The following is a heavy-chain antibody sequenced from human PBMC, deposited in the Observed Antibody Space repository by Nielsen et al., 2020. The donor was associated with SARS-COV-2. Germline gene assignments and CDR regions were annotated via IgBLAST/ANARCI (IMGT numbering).Heavy chain of an antibody. V-gene: IGHV5-51*01. Sequence: GESLKISCKGSGYSFTSYWIGWVRQMPGKGLEWMGIIYPGDSDTRYSPSSQGQVTISADKSISTAYLQWSSLKASDTAMYYCARLYAYTQSIAVAETGYYYYMDVWGKGTTVTVSS. CDR1: GYSFTSYW. D-gene: IGHD6-19*01. J-gene: IGHJ6*03. CDR3: ARLYAYTQSIAVAETGYYYYMDV. CDR2: IYPGDSDT.